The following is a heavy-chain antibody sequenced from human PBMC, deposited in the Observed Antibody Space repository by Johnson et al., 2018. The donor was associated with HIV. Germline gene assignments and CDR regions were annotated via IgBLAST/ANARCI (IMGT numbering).Heavy chain of an antibody. J-gene: IGHJ3*02. V-gene: IGHV3-30*14. CDR1: GFTFSSYA. CDR2: IYSGGST. Sequence: QVQLVESGGGVVQPGRSLRLSCAASGFTFSSYAMHWVRQAPGKGLEWVAVIYSGGSTYYADSVKGRFTISRDNSKNTLYLQMNSLRAEDTAVYYCARVIRAFDIWGQGTMVTVSS. D-gene: IGHD3-16*02. CDR3: ARVIRAFDI.